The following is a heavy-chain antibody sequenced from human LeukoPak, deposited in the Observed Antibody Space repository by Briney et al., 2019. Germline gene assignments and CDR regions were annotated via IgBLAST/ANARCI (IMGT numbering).Heavy chain of an antibody. D-gene: IGHD1-26*01. Sequence: SGGSLRLSCAASGFTFSSYAMSWVRQAPGKGLEWVSAISGSGGSTYYADSVKGRFTISRDNSKNTLYLQMNSLRAEDTAVYYCAKVPNFELPSKGFDYWGQGTLVTVSS. CDR3: AKVPNFELPSKGFDY. CDR2: ISGSGGST. CDR1: GFTFSSYA. V-gene: IGHV3-23*01. J-gene: IGHJ4*02.